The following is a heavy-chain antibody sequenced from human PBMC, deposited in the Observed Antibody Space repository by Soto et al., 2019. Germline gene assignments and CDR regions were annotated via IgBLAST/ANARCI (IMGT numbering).Heavy chain of an antibody. V-gene: IGHV4-30-4*02. CDR2: IYYSGST. J-gene: IGHJ4*02. CDR1: GVPISTDDYY. D-gene: IGHD6-13*01. Sequence: PSETLSLTCTVSGVPISTDDYYWTWIRQPPGKGLEWIGYIYYSGSTYYNWSLKSRVTISIDTSKNQFSLKVSSVTAADTAVYYCARGTSWQLPFDYWGQGTLVTVSS. CDR3: ARGTSWQLPFDY.